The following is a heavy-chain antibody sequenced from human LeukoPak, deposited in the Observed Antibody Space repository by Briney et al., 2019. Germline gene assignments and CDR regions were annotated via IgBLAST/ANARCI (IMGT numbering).Heavy chain of an antibody. CDR2: IIPIFGTA. J-gene: IGHJ1*01. Sequence: ASVKVSCKASGGTFSSYAISWVRQAPGQGLEWMGGIIPIFGTANYAQKFQGRVTITADESTSTAFMELSSLRSEDTAVYYCARDSSEFRSLLFHWGQGTLVTVSS. CDR1: GGTFSSYA. CDR3: ARDSSEFRSLLFH. D-gene: IGHD1-14*01. V-gene: IGHV1-69*13.